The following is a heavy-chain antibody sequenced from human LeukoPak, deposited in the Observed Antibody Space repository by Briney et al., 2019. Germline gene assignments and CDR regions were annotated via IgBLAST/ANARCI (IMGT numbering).Heavy chain of an antibody. CDR3: TRDLMDYDVSTGLHHYYMDV. Sequence: GGSLRLSCVASGFTFSSYWMHWVRQDPRKGLVWVSRINGDGRNINYADSVRGRFTISRDNAKNTLFLQMNTLRVEDTAVYYCTRDLMDYDVSTGLHHYYMDVWGQGTTVTVSS. CDR2: INGDGRNI. J-gene: IGHJ6*02. V-gene: IGHV3-74*01. D-gene: IGHD3-9*01. CDR1: GFTFSSYW.